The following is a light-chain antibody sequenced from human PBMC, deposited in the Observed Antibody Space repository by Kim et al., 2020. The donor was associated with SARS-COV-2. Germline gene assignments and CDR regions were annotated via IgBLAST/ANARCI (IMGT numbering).Light chain of an antibody. CDR3: QAWDSSTAV. CDR1: KLGDKY. J-gene: IGLJ2*01. Sequence: SPGQTASITCSGDKLGDKYAFGYQQKPGQTPVLVIYYDDKRPSEIPERFSGSTSGNTATLTISGTQTMDEASYFCQAWDSSTAVFGGGTQLTVL. CDR2: YDD. V-gene: IGLV3-1*01.